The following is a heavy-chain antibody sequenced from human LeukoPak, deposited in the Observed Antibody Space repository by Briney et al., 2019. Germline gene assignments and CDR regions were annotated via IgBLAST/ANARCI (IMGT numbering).Heavy chain of an antibody. J-gene: IGHJ5*02. V-gene: IGHV1-8*01. D-gene: IGHD3-16*01. CDR1: GYTFTSYD. CDR2: MNPNSGNT. CDR3: ARGLLLLRRLRGPTET. Sequence: GASVKVSCKASGYTFTSYDINWVRQATGQGLEWMGWMNPNSGNTGYAQKFQGRVTMTRNTSISTAYMELSSLRSEDTAVYYCARGLLLLRRLRGPTETWGQGTLVTVSS.